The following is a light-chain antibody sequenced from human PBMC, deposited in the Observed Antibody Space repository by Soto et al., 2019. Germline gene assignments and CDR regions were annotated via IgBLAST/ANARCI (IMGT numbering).Light chain of an antibody. V-gene: IGKV3-20*01. Sequence: EIVAPQSPRTVSFSTEERVTLSCRASQSVSSSYLAWYQQKPGQAPRLLIYGASSRATGIPDRFSGSGSGTDFTLTISRLEPEDFAVYYCQQYGRSPWTVGQGTKVDI. CDR1: QSVSSSY. CDR2: GAS. CDR3: QQYGRSPWT. J-gene: IGKJ1*01.